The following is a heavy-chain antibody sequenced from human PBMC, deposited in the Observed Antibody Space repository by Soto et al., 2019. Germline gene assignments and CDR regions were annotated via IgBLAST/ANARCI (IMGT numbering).Heavy chain of an antibody. V-gene: IGHV4-59*01. CDR2: IYYSGIT. CDR1: GGSISSYY. CDR3: ARYKSNYYYGMDV. Sequence: PSETLSLTCTVSGGSISSYYWSWIRQRPGKGLEWIGYIYYSGITNYNPSLKSRVTISVDTSKNQFSLKLSSVTAADTAVYYCARYKSNYYYGMDVWGQGTTVTVSS. D-gene: IGHD1-20*01. J-gene: IGHJ6*02.